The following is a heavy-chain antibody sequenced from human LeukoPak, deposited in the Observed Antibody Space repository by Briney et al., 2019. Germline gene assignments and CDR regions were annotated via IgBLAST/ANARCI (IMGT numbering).Heavy chain of an antibody. Sequence: GGSLRLSCAASGFTFSSYAMSWVRQAPGKGLEWVSAISGSGGSTYYADSVKGRFTISRDNSKNTLYLQMNSLRAEDTAVYYCVRDRNSQQVIRGAGYWGQGTLVTVSS. D-gene: IGHD3-16*02. CDR2: ISGSGGST. CDR3: VRDRNSQQVIRGAGY. CDR1: GFTFSSYA. V-gene: IGHV3-23*01. J-gene: IGHJ4*02.